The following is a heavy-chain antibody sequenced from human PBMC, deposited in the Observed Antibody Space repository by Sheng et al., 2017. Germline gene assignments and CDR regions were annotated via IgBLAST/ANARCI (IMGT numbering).Heavy chain of an antibody. D-gene: IGHD3-22*01. CDR1: GGSFSGYY. CDR3: ASRRPVLIVVTVRPVRILDY. Sequence: QVQLQQWGAGLLKPSETLSLTCAVYGGSFSGYYWSWIRQPPGKGLEWIGEINHSGSTNYNPSLKSRVTISVDTSKNQFSLKLSSVTAADTAVYYCASRRPVLIVVTVRPVRILDYWGQGTLVTVSS. CDR2: INHSGST. J-gene: IGHJ4*02. V-gene: IGHV4-34*01.